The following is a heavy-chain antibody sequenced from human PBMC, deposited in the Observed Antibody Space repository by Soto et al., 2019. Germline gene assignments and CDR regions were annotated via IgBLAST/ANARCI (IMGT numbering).Heavy chain of an antibody. Sequence: PSETLSLTCSVSGGSINNSTSFWGWLRQSPGKGLEWIATINYRWPAEYNPSLKSRVTISVDRSRNVLSLQMNYVTAPDTVVYYCANYFMSRPWFDTWGQGTLVTVSS. CDR2: INYRWPA. CDR1: GGSINNSTSF. D-gene: IGHD6-6*01. CDR3: ANYFMSRPWFDT. V-gene: IGHV4-39*02. J-gene: IGHJ5*02.